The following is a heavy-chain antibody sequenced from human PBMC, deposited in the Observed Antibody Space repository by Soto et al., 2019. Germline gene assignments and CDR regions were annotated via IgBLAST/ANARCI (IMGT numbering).Heavy chain of an antibody. D-gene: IGHD5-18*01. CDR2: INPSGGST. Sequence: ASVKVSCKASGYTFTSYYMHWVRQAPGQGLEWMGIINPSGGSTSYAQKFQGRVTMTRDTSTSTAYMELSSLRSEDTAVYYCARTTSWIQLWLRNDAFDIWGQGTMVTVSS. CDR1: GYTFTSYY. V-gene: IGHV1-46*01. J-gene: IGHJ3*02. CDR3: ARTTSWIQLWLRNDAFDI.